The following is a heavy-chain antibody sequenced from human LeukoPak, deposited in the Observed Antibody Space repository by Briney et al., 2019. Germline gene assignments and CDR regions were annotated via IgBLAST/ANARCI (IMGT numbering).Heavy chain of an antibody. J-gene: IGHJ4*02. Sequence: GGSLRLSCAASGFIFSNYLMTSVRQALGEGLEWVAKVKQDGSETYYMDSLRGRVTISTDNAKNSLYLQMNSLRAEDMAVYYWARDLRFREDFWGEGALVTVSS. CDR2: VKQDGSET. CDR1: GFIFSNYL. CDR3: ARDLRFREDF. D-gene: IGHD3-10*01. V-gene: IGHV3-7*01.